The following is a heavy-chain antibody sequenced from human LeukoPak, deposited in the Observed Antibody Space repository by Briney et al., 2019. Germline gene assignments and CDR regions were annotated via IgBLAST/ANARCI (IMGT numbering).Heavy chain of an antibody. CDR1: GGSISSGSYY. D-gene: IGHD2-2*01. V-gene: IGHV4-61*02. J-gene: IGHJ6*03. Sequence: SETLSLTCTVSGGSISSGSYYWSWIRQPAGKGLEWIGRIYTSGSTYYNPSLKSRVTISVDTSKNQFSLKLSSVTAADTAVYYCAQQGPGYCSSTSCAYYYMNVCGKATT. CDR3: AQQGPGYCSSTSCAYYYMNV. CDR2: IYTSGST.